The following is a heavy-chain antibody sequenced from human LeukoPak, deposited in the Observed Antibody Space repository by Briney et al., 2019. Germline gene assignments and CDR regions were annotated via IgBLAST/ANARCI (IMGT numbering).Heavy chain of an antibody. J-gene: IGHJ4*02. D-gene: IGHD2-15*01. CDR2: ISYDGSNK. CDR3: AKLSGLLLRHFYFDY. Sequence: PGRSLRLSCAASGFTFSSYGMHWVRQAPGKGLEWVAVISYDGSNKYYADSVKGRFTISRDNSKNTLYLQTNSLRAEDTAVYYCAKLSGLLLRHFYFDYWGQGTLVTVSS. CDR1: GFTFSSYG. V-gene: IGHV3-30*18.